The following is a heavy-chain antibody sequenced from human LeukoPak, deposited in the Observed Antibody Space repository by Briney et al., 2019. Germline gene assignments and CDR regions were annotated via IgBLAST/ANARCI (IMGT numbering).Heavy chain of an antibody. D-gene: IGHD1-26*01. V-gene: IGHV3-23*01. CDR1: GFTFSTYV. J-gene: IGHJ4*02. CDR2: ISGGGGNT. Sequence: GGSLRLSCAASGFTFSTYVMSWVRQAPGKGLEWVSSISGGGGNTYYADSVKGRFTVSRDNSKNTLYLQMNGLSAEDTAVYYCARGFSGTYPFYYDYWGQGTLVTVSS. CDR3: ARGFSGTYPFYYDY.